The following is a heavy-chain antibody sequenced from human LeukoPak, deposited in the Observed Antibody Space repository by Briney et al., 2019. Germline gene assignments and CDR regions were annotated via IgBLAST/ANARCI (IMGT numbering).Heavy chain of an antibody. V-gene: IGHV3-23*01. CDR3: AKRGIVIRGILVIGYHQEAYHYDY. CDR1: GLTFSSYA. Sequence: GGSLRLSCAASGLTFSSYAIYWVRQAPGKGLEWVSYISERGGSTSYADSVKGRFTISRDTSLNTLYLQMTSLRAEDTAVYFCAKRGIVIRGILVIGYHQEAYHYDYWGQGVLVTVSS. D-gene: IGHD3-10*01. CDR2: ISERGGST. J-gene: IGHJ4*02.